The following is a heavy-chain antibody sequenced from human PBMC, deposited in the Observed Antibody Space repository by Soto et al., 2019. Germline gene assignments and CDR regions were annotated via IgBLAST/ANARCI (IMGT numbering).Heavy chain of an antibody. CDR2: ISGSGGST. Sequence: GVSLRLSCAASGFTFSSYAMSWVRQAPGKGLEWVSAISGSGGSTYYADSVKGRFTISRDNSKNTLYLQMNSLRAEDTAVYYCAKDLIVGAINGWFDPWGQGTLVTVSS. CDR1: GFTFSSYA. D-gene: IGHD1-26*01. V-gene: IGHV3-23*01. CDR3: AKDLIVGAINGWFDP. J-gene: IGHJ5*02.